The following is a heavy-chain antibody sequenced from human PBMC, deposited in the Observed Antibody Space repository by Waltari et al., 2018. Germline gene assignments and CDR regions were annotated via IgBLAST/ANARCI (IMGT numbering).Heavy chain of an antibody. D-gene: IGHD3-22*01. V-gene: IGHV4-39*01. Sequence: QLQLQESGPGLVKPSETLSLTCTVSGGSISSSSYYWGWIRQPPGKGLEWIGSIYYSGSTYYNPSRKSRVTISVDTSKNQFSLKLSSVTAADTAVYYCARLGNLYYYDSSGYFDYWGQGTLVTVSS. J-gene: IGHJ4*02. CDR2: IYYSGST. CDR1: GGSISSSSYY. CDR3: ARLGNLYYYDSSGYFDY.